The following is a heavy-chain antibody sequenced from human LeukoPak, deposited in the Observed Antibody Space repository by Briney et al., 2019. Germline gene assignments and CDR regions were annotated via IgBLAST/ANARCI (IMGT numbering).Heavy chain of an antibody. J-gene: IGHJ3*02. V-gene: IGHV3-53*01. CDR1: GFTFSTYA. CDR2: IYSGGST. Sequence: GGSLRLSCAASGFTFSTYAMSWVRQAPGKGLEWVSVIYSGGSTYYADSVKGRFTISRDNSKNTLYLQMNSLRAEDTAVYYCASEYSSSSYAFDIWGQGTMVTVSS. CDR3: ASEYSSSSYAFDI. D-gene: IGHD6-6*01.